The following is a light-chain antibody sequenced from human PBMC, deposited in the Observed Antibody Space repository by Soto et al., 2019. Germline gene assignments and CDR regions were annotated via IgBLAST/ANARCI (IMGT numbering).Light chain of an antibody. CDR1: QGIRNA. V-gene: IGKV1-17*01. CDR2: DAS. Sequence: DIQMTQSPSSLSASVGDRVTITCRASQGIRNALGWYQQKPGKGPKRLIYDASNLSSGVPSRFSGSGSGTEFTLTISSLQPEDFATYFCLQHNTSPLTFGGGTRVEV. CDR3: LQHNTSPLT. J-gene: IGKJ4*01.